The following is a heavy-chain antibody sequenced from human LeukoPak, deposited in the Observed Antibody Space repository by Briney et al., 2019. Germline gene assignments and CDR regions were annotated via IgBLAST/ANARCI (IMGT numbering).Heavy chain of an antibody. CDR2: ISAYNGNT. CDR3: ARVSAADAFDI. Sequence: GESLKISCKGSGYSFTSYWIGWVRQMPGKGLEWMGWISAYNGNTNYAQKLQGRVTMTTDTSTSTAYMELRSLRSDDTAVYYCARVSAADAFDIWGQGTTVTVSS. D-gene: IGHD6-25*01. CDR1: GYSFTSYW. J-gene: IGHJ3*02. V-gene: IGHV1-18*04.